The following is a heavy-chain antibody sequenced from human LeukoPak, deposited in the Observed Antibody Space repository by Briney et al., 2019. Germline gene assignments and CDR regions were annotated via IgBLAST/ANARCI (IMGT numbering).Heavy chain of an antibody. J-gene: IGHJ6*03. CDR3: VTPRSWELSDMAV. CDR2: VYHNGET. D-gene: IGHD1-26*01. V-gene: IGHV4-38-2*02. Sequence: PSETLSLTCTVSGYSITTNYYWAWIRQSPGTWLEWIGSVYHNGETYYNPSLKSRVIISVDTSKNEFSLRLTSVTAADTAVYYCVTPRSWELSDMAVWGKGTTVIVSS. CDR1: GYSITTNYY.